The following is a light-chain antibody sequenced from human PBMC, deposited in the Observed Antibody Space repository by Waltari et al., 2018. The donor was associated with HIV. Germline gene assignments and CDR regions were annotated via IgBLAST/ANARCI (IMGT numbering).Light chain of an antibody. CDR1: ASNTGRNY. Sequence: QSLLPQPPSASGTPGRGVTFPCSGGASNTGRNYVYCSQQPPGTAPKLLIYRNNQRPSGVPDRFSGSKSGTSASLAISGLRSEDEADYYCAAWDDSLSGHVVFGGGTKLTVL. CDR2: RNN. V-gene: IGLV1-47*01. J-gene: IGLJ2*01. CDR3: AAWDDSLSGHVV.